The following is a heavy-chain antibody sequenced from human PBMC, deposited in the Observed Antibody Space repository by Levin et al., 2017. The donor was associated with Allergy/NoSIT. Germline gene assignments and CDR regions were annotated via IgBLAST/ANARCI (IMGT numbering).Heavy chain of an antibody. CDR1: GFTFSSYS. J-gene: IGHJ4*02. D-gene: IGHD6-19*01. CDR3: AREGRAAVAGDY. V-gene: IGHV3-48*02. Sequence: LSLTCAASGFTFSSYSMNWVRQAPGKGLEWISYVIYSGSTRYYADSVKGRFTISRDNAKNSLYLQMNSLRDEDTAVYYCAREGRAAVAGDYWGQGTLVTVSS. CDR2: VIYSGSTR.